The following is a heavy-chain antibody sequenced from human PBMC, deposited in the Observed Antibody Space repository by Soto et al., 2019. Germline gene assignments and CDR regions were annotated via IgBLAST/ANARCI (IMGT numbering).Heavy chain of an antibody. Sequence: PGGSLRLCCAASGFTFSSYWMSWVRQAPGKGLEWVANIKQDGSEKYYVDSVKGRFTISRDNAKNSLYLQMNSLRAEDTAVYYCASSGWGEVWLVPFDYWGQGTLVTVSS. D-gene: IGHD6-19*01. V-gene: IGHV3-7*01. CDR3: ASSGWGEVWLVPFDY. CDR1: GFTFSSYW. CDR2: IKQDGSEK. J-gene: IGHJ4*02.